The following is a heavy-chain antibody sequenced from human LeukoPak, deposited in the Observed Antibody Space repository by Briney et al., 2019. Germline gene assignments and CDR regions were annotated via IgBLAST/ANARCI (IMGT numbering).Heavy chain of an antibody. D-gene: IGHD6-13*01. CDR2: INSDGSSR. J-gene: IGHJ4*02. Sequence: GGSLRLSCATSAFTFSSYWMHWVRQAPGKGLVRVSRINSDGSSRSYADYVKGRFTISRDDAKNTLYLQMSSLSVDDTAIYYCTRGSPGYSSSWLDFWGQGILVTVSS. CDR3: TRGSPGYSSSWLDF. CDR1: AFTFSSYW. V-gene: IGHV3-74*01.